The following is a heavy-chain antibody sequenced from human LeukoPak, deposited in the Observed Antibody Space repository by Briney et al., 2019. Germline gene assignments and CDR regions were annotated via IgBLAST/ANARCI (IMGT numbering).Heavy chain of an antibody. CDR2: IRYDGSNK. Sequence: GGSLRLSXAASGFTFSSYGMHWVGQAPGKGLEWVAFIRYDGSNKYYADSVKGRFTISRDNSKNTLYLQMNSLRAEDTAVYYCAKDGRFGELNFDYWGQGTLVTVSS. CDR3: AKDGRFGELNFDY. CDR1: GFTFSSYG. V-gene: IGHV3-30*02. J-gene: IGHJ4*02. D-gene: IGHD3-10*01.